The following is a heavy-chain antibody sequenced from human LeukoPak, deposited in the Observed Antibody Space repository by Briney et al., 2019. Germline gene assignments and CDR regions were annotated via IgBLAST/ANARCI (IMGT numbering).Heavy chain of an antibody. V-gene: IGHV3-48*03. CDR3: ARGTYGSGSNYMADY. D-gene: IGHD3-10*01. Sequence: GGSLRLSCAASGFTFSSYEMNWVRQAPGRGLEWVSYISGSGVTMYYADSVKGRFTISRDDAKNSLYLQMNSLRAEDTAVYYCARGTYGSGSNYMADYWGQGTLVTVSS. CDR1: GFTFSSYE. CDR2: ISGSGVTM. J-gene: IGHJ4*02.